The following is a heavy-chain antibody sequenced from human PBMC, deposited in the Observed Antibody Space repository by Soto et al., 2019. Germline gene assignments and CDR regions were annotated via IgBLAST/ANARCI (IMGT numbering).Heavy chain of an antibody. J-gene: IGHJ6*02. Sequence: GGSLRLYCAASGFTISSYVMHWVRQAPDKGLEWVTVISYDGSNKYYADTVKGRFTISRDNAKNSLYLKMKSLRAEDTAVYYCARATLKYYYNGMDVWGQGTTVTVSS. V-gene: IGHV3-30-3*01. CDR2: ISYDGSNK. D-gene: IGHD3-10*01. CDR1: GFTISSYV. CDR3: ARATLKYYYNGMDV.